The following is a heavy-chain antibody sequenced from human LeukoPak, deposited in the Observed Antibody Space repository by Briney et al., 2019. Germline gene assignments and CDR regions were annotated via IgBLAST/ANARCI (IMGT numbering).Heavy chain of an antibody. CDR1: GFTFSSSA. D-gene: IGHD2-15*01. J-gene: IGHJ6*02. CDR2: ISGSGDST. Sequence: GESLKISCAASGFTFSSSAMTWVRQVPGKGLEWVSAISGSGDSTFYVDSVKGRFTISRDNSKNTLYLQMNSLRAEDTAVYFCAKGITNSCYSAMDVWGQGSTVTVSS. CDR3: AKGITNSCYSAMDV. V-gene: IGHV3-23*01.